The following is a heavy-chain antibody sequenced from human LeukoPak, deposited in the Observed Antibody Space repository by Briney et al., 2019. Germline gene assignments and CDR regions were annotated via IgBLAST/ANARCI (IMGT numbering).Heavy chain of an antibody. D-gene: IGHD6-25*01. CDR2: ISSGGSTI. CDR1: GFTFSDYY. CDR3: AKALPERPFDF. J-gene: IGHJ4*02. Sequence: GGSLRLSCAVSGFTFSDYYMSWIRQAPGKGLEWVSYISSGGSTISHADSVKGRFTISRDNSKNTLYLQMNSLRAEDTAIYYCAKALPERPFDFWGQGTLVTVSS. V-gene: IGHV3-11*01.